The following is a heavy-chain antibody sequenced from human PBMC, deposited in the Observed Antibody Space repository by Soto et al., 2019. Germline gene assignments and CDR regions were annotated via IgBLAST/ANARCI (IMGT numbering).Heavy chain of an antibody. CDR1: EFTFGRFG. V-gene: IGHV3-30*18. CDR2: ISYDGTTK. Sequence: GGSLRLSCAASEFTFGRFGMQWVGQAPGKGLEWVAVISYDGTTKIYADSVKGRFIISRDDSKSTLYLQMDSLRAEDTAVYYCAKEGTPMTSSYFDYWGQGTLVTVSS. D-gene: IGHD5-18*01. CDR3: AKEGTPMTSSYFDY. J-gene: IGHJ4*02.